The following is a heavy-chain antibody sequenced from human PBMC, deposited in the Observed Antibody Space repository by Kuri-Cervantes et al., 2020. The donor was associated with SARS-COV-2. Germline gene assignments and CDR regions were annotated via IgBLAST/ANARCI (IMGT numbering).Heavy chain of an antibody. V-gene: IGHV3-7*01. D-gene: IGHD1-26*01. Sequence: ETLSLTCAASGLTFSSYWMSWVRQAPGKGLEWVTNIKQDGSEKYYVDSAKGRFTISRDNAKNSLYLQMNSLRAEDTAVYYCARVHKAGATYYYYYMDVWGKGTTVTVSS. CDR2: IKQDGSEK. CDR1: GLTFSSYW. CDR3: ARVHKAGATYYYYYMDV. J-gene: IGHJ6*03.